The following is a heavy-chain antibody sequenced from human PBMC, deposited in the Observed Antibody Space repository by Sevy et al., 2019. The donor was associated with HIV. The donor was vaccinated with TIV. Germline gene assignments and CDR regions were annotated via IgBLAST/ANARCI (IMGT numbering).Heavy chain of an antibody. CDR2: IRYDGSNK. Sequence: GGSLRLSCAASGFTFSSYGMHWVRQAPGKGLEWVAFIRYDGSNKYYADSVKGRFTISRDNSKNTLYLQMNSLRAEDTAVYYCAKSQGELDKGAYYYGMDVWGQGTTVTVSS. CDR1: GFTFSSYG. J-gene: IGHJ6*02. V-gene: IGHV3-30*02. D-gene: IGHD5-12*01. CDR3: AKSQGELDKGAYYYGMDV.